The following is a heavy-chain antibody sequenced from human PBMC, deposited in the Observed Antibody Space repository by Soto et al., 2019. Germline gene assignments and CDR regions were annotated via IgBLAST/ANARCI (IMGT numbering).Heavy chain of an antibody. CDR1: GPSITSNY. D-gene: IGHD3-9*01. Sequence: PSETLSLTCTVSGPSITSNYWSWIRQPPGKGLEWIGNIHYRGSTNYNPSLKSRVTISVDTSKNQFFLKLSSVVAADTAVYYCARVDPLFYYFEYWVQGIQVTVSS. CDR2: IHYRGST. V-gene: IGHV4-59*01. CDR3: ARVDPLFYYFEY. J-gene: IGHJ4*02.